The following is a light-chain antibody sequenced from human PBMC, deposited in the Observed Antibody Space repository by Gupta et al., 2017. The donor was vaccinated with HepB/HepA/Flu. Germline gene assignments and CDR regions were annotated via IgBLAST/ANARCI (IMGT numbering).Light chain of an antibody. CDR3: QQDDSLPRT. J-gene: IGKJ1*01. Sequence: DIVMTQSLYSLAVSLGERATINCKSSQSGLNTYNNKNYLTWYQQKPGHPPKVLIYLASTRESGVPDRFSGRGSGTDFTLTISNLQAEDVAVYYCQQDDSLPRTFGQGTKVEIK. CDR1: QSGLNTYNNKNY. V-gene: IGKV4-1*01. CDR2: LAS.